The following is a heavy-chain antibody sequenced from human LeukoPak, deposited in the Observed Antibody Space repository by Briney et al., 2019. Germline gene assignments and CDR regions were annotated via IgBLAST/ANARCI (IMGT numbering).Heavy chain of an antibody. J-gene: IGHJ4*02. Sequence: GGSLRLPCAASGFGFATFWMTWVRQAPGKGLEGVANIDHDGRETHYLDSVKGRFTISRDNAKNVLYLQMNSLRVEDMAVYYCATDKTQDSGDSWFGHWGQGTPVTVSS. CDR3: ATDKTQDSGDSWFGH. V-gene: IGHV3-7*03. CDR2: IDHDGRET. CDR1: GFGFATFW. D-gene: IGHD4-17*01.